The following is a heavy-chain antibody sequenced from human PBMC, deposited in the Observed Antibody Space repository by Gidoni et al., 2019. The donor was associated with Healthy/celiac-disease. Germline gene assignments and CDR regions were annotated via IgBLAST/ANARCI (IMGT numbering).Heavy chain of an antibody. CDR1: GFTFSSYA. CDR2: ISGRGGST. D-gene: IGHD1-26*01. J-gene: IGHJ4*02. Sequence: EVQLLESGGGLVQPGGSLGLSCAASGFTFSSYAMSWVRQAPGKGLEWVSAISGRGGSTYYADSVKGRFTISRDNSKNTLYLQMNSLRAEDTAVYYCAKAPRGAKGGYFDYWGQGTLVTVSS. V-gene: IGHV3-23*01. CDR3: AKAPRGAKGGYFDY.